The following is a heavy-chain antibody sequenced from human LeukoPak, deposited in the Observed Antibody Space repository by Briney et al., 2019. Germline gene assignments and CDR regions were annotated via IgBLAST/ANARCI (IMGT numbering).Heavy chain of an antibody. Sequence: ASVKVSCKASGYTFTSYGISWVRQAPGQGLEWMGWISAYNGNTNYAQKLQSRVTVTTDTSTSIAYMELRSLRSDDTAVYYCARDGEWLAWGPNYYYYMDVWGKGTTVTVSS. D-gene: IGHD3-3*01. CDR3: ARDGEWLAWGPNYYYYMDV. V-gene: IGHV1-18*01. CDR2: ISAYNGNT. CDR1: GYTFTSYG. J-gene: IGHJ6*03.